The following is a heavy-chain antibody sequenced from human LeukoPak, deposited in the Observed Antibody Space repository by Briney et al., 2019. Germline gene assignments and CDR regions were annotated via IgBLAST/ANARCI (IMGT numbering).Heavy chain of an antibody. CDR1: GGSISSGSYY. J-gene: IGHJ5*01. CDR3: ARGWSSSSWNWFDS. Sequence: PSETLSLTCTVSGGSISSGSYYWSWIRQPAGKGLEWIGRIYTSGSTNYNPSLKSRATISVDTSKNQFSLKLSSVTAADTAVYYCARGWSSSSWNWFDSWGQGTLVTVSS. CDR2: IYTSGST. D-gene: IGHD6-6*01. V-gene: IGHV4-61*02.